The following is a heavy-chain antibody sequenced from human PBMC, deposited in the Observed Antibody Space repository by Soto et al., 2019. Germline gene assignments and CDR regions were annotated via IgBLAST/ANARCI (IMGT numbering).Heavy chain of an antibody. J-gene: IGHJ3*02. Sequence: QYTLMESGPTLVKPTQTLTLTCSFSGFSLTTSGVGVGWIRQPPGKALEWLAHIYWSGDEHYRPSLKSRLSITKDASKNQVVLIMTNMDPVDTATYYCARGVATRPVFAFDIWGQGTMVTVSS. V-gene: IGHV2-5*01. D-gene: IGHD6-6*01. CDR2: IYWSGDE. CDR1: GFSLTTSGVG. CDR3: ARGVATRPVFAFDI.